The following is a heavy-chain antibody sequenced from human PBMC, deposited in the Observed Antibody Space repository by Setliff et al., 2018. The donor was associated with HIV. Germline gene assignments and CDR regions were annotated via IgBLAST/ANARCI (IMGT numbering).Heavy chain of an antibody. CDR3: ARRRGYCSGGTCYSGGYWFDP. V-gene: IGHV4-39*01. D-gene: IGHD2-15*01. CDR1: GGSISSSSYY. J-gene: IGHJ5*02. Sequence: SETLSLTCTVSGGSISSSSYYWAWVRQPPGKGLDWIGSIYYSGSTSYNPSLKSRVTISVDTSKNQFSLKLRSVTAADTAVYYCARRRGYCSGGTCYSGGYWFDPWGQGTLVTVSS. CDR2: IYYSGST.